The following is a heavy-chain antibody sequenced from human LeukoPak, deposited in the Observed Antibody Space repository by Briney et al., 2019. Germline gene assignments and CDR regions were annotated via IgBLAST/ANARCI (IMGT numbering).Heavy chain of an antibody. J-gene: IGHJ3*02. V-gene: IGHV1-69*05. Sequence: ASVKVSCKASGGTFSSYAISWVRQAPGQGLEWMGGIIPIFGTANYAQKFQGRVTITTDESTSTAYMELSSLRSEDTAVYYCATFNQIQLWVRAFDIWGQGTMVTVSS. D-gene: IGHD5-18*01. CDR1: GGTFSSYA. CDR2: IIPIFGTA. CDR3: ATFNQIQLWVRAFDI.